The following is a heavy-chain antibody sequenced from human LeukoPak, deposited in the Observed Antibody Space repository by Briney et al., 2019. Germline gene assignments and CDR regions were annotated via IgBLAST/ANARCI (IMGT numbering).Heavy chain of an antibody. J-gene: IGHJ4*02. CDR3: ARGMAWYCSRGSCPFDY. CDR2: INHSGST. Sequence: PSETLSLTCAVYGESFSGYYWSWIRQPPGKGLEWIGEINHSGSTNYNPSLKSRVTMSVDTSKNQFSLKLSSVTAADTAVYYCARGMAWYCSRGSCPFDYWGRGILVTVSS. D-gene: IGHD2-15*01. CDR1: GESFSGYY. V-gene: IGHV4-34*01.